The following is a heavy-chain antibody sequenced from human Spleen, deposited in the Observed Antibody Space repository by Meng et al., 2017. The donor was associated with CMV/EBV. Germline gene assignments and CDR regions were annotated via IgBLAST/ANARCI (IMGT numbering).Heavy chain of an antibody. Sequence: GGSLRLSCAASGFTFSSYWMSWVRQAPGKGLEWVANIKQDGSEKYYVDSLKGRFTISRDNAKNSLYLQMDSLSAEDTALYYCARGGLFGGAYSPYNYFDRWGQGTLVTVSS. D-gene: IGHD3-16*01. CDR2: IKQDGSEK. V-gene: IGHV3-7*01. CDR3: ARGGLFGGAYSPYNYFDR. J-gene: IGHJ5*02. CDR1: GFTFSSYW.